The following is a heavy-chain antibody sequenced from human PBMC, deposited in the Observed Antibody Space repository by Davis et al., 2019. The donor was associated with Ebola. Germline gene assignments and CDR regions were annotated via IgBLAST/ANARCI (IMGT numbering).Heavy chain of an antibody. V-gene: IGHV3-33*01. Sequence: PGGSLRLSCAASGFTFSNYGTHWVRQAPGKGLEWVAGIWYDGSKKYYTDSLKGRLTISRDNSKNTVYMEMNSLRAEDTAVYYCARDSYGMDVWGKGSTVTVSS. J-gene: IGHJ6*04. CDR3: ARDSYGMDV. CDR2: IWYDGSKK. CDR1: GFTFSNYG.